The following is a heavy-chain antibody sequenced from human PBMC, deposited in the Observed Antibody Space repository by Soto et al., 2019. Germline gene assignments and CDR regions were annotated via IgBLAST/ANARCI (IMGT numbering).Heavy chain of an antibody. D-gene: IGHD5-12*01. J-gene: IGHJ5*02. Sequence: GGSLRLSCAASGFIFSTYAMSWVRQAPGKGLEWVSTISGGGGSTYYADSVKGRFTISRDNSKNTLHLQMNSLRAEDTAVYYCAKEAEDIVATINWLDPWGQGTLVTVSS. CDR3: AKEAEDIVATINWLDP. CDR1: GFIFSTYA. CDR2: ISGGGGST. V-gene: IGHV3-23*01.